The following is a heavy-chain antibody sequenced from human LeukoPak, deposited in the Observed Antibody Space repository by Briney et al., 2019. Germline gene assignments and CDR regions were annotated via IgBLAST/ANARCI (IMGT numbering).Heavy chain of an antibody. V-gene: IGHV4-61*01. CDR1: GYSISSGYY. Sequence: PSETLSLTCSVSGYSISSGYYWGWIRQPPGKALEWIGYIFYSGSTNYNASLKSRVTISVDTSKNQFSLKLSSVTAADTALYFCARATPYYYGSETYYLFDFWGQGALVTVSS. D-gene: IGHD3-10*01. CDR3: ARATPYYYGSETYYLFDF. J-gene: IGHJ4*02. CDR2: IFYSGST.